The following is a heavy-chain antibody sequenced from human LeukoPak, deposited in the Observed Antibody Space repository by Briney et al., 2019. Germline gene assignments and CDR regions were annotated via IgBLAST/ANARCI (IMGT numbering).Heavy chain of an antibody. J-gene: IGHJ4*02. CDR2: IYYSGST. Sequence: PSETLSLTCTVSGGSISSSSYYWGWIRQPPGKGLEWIGSIYYSGSTYYNPSLKSRVTISVDTSKNQFSLKLSSVTAADTAVYYCARASHSSSRLRYWGQGTLVTVSS. D-gene: IGHD6-13*01. V-gene: IGHV4-39*07. CDR1: GGSISSSSYY. CDR3: ARASHSSSRLRY.